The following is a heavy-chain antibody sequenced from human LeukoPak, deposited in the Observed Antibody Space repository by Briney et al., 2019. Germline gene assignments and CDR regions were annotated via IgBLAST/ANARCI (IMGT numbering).Heavy chain of an antibody. Sequence: PGGSLRLSCAASGFTVSSNYMSWVRQAPGKGLEWVSVIYSGGSTYYADSVKGRFTISRDNSKNTLYLQMNSLGAEDTAVYYCARDPDDYGEVADYWGQGTLVTVSS. V-gene: IGHV3-66*01. J-gene: IGHJ4*02. CDR2: IYSGGST. D-gene: IGHD4-17*01. CDR1: GFTVSSNY. CDR3: ARDPDDYGEVADY.